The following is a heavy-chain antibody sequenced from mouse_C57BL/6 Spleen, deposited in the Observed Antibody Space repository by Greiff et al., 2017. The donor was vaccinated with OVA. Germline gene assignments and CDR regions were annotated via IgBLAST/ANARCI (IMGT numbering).Heavy chain of an antibody. CDR1: GYTFTSYW. V-gene: IGHV1-55*01. CDR2: IYPGSGST. D-gene: IGHD1-1*01. J-gene: IGHJ2*01. Sequence: VQLQQPGAELVKPGASVKMSCKASGYTFTSYWITWVKQRPGQGLEWIGDIYPGSGSTNYNEKFKSKATLTVDTSSSTAYMQLSSLTSEDSAVYYCARGNYGSSYVFDYWGQGTTLTVSS. CDR3: ARGNYGSSYVFDY.